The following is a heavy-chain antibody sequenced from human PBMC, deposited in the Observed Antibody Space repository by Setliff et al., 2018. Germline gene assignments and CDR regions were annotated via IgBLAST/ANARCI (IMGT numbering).Heavy chain of an antibody. V-gene: IGHV3-23*01. CDR3: ATSTITTYYFDY. CDR2: INNGGVSA. D-gene: IGHD4-4*01. J-gene: IGHJ4*01. CDR1: GFAFTSYD. Sequence: PGGSLRLSCVPSGFAFTSYDMTWVRQAPGKGLEWVASINNGGVSADYTDSVKGRFTISRDNSRNTLYLQMKSLRAEDTAIYYCATSTITTYYFDYWGHGTLVTVSS.